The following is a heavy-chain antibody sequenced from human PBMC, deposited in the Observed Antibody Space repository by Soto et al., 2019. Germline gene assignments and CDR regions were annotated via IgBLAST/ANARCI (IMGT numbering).Heavy chain of an antibody. CDR1: GFSINTGGVG. CDR3: AKRRAISNKLFFDH. V-gene: IGHV2-5*01. J-gene: IGHJ4*02. D-gene: IGHD4-4*01. CDR2: LYWNDDE. Sequence: QITLRESGPTLVKPTQTLTLSCTLSGFSINTGGVGVGWIRQPPGKAPEWLALLYWNDDEWYSRSLRSRLSVTKDASENRVVLTMTYLDPTDTGTYYCAKRRAISNKLFFDHWGQGALVTVSS.